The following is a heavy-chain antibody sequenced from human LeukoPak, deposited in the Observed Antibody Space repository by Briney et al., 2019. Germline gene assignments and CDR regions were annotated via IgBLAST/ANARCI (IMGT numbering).Heavy chain of an antibody. V-gene: IGHV1-69*04. J-gene: IGHJ6*02. Sequence: GSSVKVSCKASGGTFSSYAISWVRQAPGQGLEWMGRIIPILGIANYAQKFQGRVTITADKSTSTAYMELSSLRSEDTAVYYCARRLATIKSYYYYGMDVWGQGTTVTVSS. CDR3: ARRLATIKSYYYYGMDV. CDR1: GGTFSSYA. CDR2: IIPILGIA. D-gene: IGHD5-24*01.